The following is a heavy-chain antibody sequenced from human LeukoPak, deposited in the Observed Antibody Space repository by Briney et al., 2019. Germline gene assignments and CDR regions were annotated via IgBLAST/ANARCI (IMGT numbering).Heavy chain of an antibody. D-gene: IGHD1-26*01. J-gene: IGHJ4*02. CDR3: TKAGVVGAKAGFDN. V-gene: IGHV3-21*01. Sequence: GGSLRLSCAASGFSSSSYSMNWVRQAPGKGLEWVSSIDSSSNHIFYADSVKGRFTISRDNAKNSLDLQMNNLRDEDTAIYYCTKAGVVGAKAGFDNWGQGTLVTVSS. CDR2: IDSSSNHI. CDR1: GFSSSSYS.